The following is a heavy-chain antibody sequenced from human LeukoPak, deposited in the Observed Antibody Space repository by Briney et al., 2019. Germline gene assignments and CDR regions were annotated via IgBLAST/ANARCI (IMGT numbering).Heavy chain of an antibody. V-gene: IGHV4-4*07. J-gene: IGHJ3*01. D-gene: IGHD3-10*02. Sequence: SETLSLTCSVSDGSMISYHWSWIRQPAGKGLELIGRIHTTGSTDYNPSLMSRVTMSVDTSKNQFSLKLRSVTAADTAVYYCARAERTVNVFDSWGQGTIVTVSS. CDR3: ARAERTVNVFDS. CDR1: DGSMISYH. CDR2: IHTTGST.